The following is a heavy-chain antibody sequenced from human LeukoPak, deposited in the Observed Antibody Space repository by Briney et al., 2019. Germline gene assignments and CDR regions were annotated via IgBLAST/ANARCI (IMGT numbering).Heavy chain of an antibody. CDR1: SGSISSASYY. V-gene: IGHV4-39*01. CDR3: ARFDTVVTGYYYYGMDV. D-gene: IGHD4-23*01. J-gene: IGHJ6*02. Sequence: SETLSLTCTVSSGSISSASYYWGWIRQPPGKGLEWIGTIYYSGSTYYNPSLRSRVTISVDTSKNQFSLKLTSVTAADTAVYYCARFDTVVTGYYYYGMDVWGQGTTVTVSS. CDR2: IYYSGST.